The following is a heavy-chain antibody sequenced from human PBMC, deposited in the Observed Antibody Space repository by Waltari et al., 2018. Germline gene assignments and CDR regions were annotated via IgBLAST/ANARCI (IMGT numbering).Heavy chain of an antibody. D-gene: IGHD3-22*01. CDR2: IYYSGST. V-gene: IGHV4-59*01. J-gene: IGHJ3*02. CDR1: GGSISSYY. CDR3: ARDYLDSSGWRWDAFDI. Sequence: QVQLQESGPGLVKPSETLSLTCTVSGGSISSYYWSWIRQPPGKGLEWIEYIYYSGSTNYNPSLKSRVTISVDTSKNQFSLKLSSVTAADTAVHYCARDYLDSSGWRWDAFDIWGQGTMVTVSS.